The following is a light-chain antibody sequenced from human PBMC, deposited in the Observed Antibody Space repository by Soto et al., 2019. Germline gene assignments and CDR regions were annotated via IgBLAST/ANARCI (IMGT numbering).Light chain of an antibody. Sequence: EIVMTQSPAPLSVSPGERATLSCRASQSVGSSLAWYQRKPGQAPRLLIYGASTRATGIPATFSGSGSGTEFTLTISSLQSEDFAVYYCQQYNSWPLTLGGGTKVDIK. CDR1: QSVGSS. CDR3: QQYNSWPLT. CDR2: GAS. V-gene: IGKV3-15*01. J-gene: IGKJ4*01.